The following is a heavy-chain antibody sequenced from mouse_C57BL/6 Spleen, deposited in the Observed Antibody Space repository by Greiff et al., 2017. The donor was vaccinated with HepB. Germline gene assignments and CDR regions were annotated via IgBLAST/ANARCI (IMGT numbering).Heavy chain of an antibody. CDR2: IHPNSGST. D-gene: IGHD2-2*01. V-gene: IGHV1-64*01. CDR3: ARGDGYEGYFDY. CDR1: GYTFTSYW. J-gene: IGHJ2*01. Sequence: VQLQQSGAELVKPGASVKLSCKASGYTFTSYWMHWVKQRPGQGLEWIGMIHPNSGSTNYNEKFKSKATLTVDKSSSTAYMQLSSLTSEDSAVYYCARGDGYEGYFDYWGQGTTLTVSS.